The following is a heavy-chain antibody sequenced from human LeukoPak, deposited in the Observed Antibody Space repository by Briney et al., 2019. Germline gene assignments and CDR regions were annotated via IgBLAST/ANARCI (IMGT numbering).Heavy chain of an antibody. CDR3: AREGYGDYGIDY. J-gene: IGHJ4*02. D-gene: IGHD4-17*01. V-gene: IGHV4-38-2*02. CDR1: GYSISSGYY. CDR2: IYHSGST. Sequence: PSETLSLTCTVSGYSISSGYYWGWIRQPPGKGLEWIGSIYHSGSTYYNPSLKSRVTISVDTSKNQFSLKLSSVTAADTAVYYCAREGYGDYGIDYWGQGTLVTVSS.